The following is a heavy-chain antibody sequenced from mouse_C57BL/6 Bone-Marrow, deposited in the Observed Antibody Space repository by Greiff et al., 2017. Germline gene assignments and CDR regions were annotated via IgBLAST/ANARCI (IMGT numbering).Heavy chain of an antibody. J-gene: IGHJ1*03. CDR1: GYTFTSYW. CDR3: APYGSYWYFDV. Sequence: QVQLQQPGAELVKPGASVKLSCKASGYTFTSYWMPWVKQRPGQGLEWIGMIHPNSGSTNYNEKFKSKATLTVDKSSSTAYMQLSSLKSEDSAVYYCAPYGSYWYFDVWGTGTTVTVSS. V-gene: IGHV1-64*01. D-gene: IGHD1-1*02. CDR2: IHPNSGST.